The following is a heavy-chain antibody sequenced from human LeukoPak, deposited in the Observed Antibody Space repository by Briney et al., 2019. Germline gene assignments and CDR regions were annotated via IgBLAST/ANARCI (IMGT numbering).Heavy chain of an antibody. CDR1: GGSISSGGYY. Sequence: SETLSLTCTVSGGSISSGGYYWSWIRQHPGKGLEWIGYIYYSGSTYYNPSLKSRVTISVDTSKNQFFLKLSSVTAADTAVYYCARVGDVLLWFGESNWFDPWGQGTRVTVSS. CDR3: ARVGDVLLWFGESNWFDP. V-gene: IGHV4-31*03. CDR2: IYYSGST. D-gene: IGHD3-10*01. J-gene: IGHJ5*02.